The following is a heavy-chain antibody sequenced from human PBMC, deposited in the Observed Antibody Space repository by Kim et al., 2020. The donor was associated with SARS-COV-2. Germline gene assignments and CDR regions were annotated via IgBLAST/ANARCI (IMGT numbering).Heavy chain of an antibody. Sequence: GSTNHNPPLRSRVPITVDTSKNQFSLKLSSVTAADTAVYYWARVLAVADIWGQGTLVTVSS. D-gene: IGHD6-19*01. CDR3: ARVLAVADI. J-gene: IGHJ4*02. V-gene: IGHV4-34*01. CDR2: GST.